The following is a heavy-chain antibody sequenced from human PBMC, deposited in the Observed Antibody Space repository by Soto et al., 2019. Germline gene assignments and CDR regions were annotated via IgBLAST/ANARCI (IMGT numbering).Heavy chain of an antibody. CDR1: GGYISSSSYY. J-gene: IGHJ5*02. CDR2: IYYSGST. CDR3: ARHWMRFKTSLDVPYYTDPPGFDP. Sequence: SETLSLTCTVSGGYISSSSYYWGWIRQPPGKGLEWIGSIYYSGSTCYNPSPKSRVTISVDTSKNQFSLKLSSVTAADTAVYYCARHWMRFKTSLDVPYYTDPPGFDPWGQGTLVTVSP. V-gene: IGHV4-39*01. D-gene: IGHD3-3*01.